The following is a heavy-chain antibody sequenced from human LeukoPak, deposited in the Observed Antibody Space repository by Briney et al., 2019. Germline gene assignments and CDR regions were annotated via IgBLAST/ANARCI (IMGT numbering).Heavy chain of an antibody. D-gene: IGHD3-3*01. V-gene: IGHV3-7*01. CDR1: GFTFSSYW. CDR3: ARSYYDFWSPGWFDP. CDR2: IKQDGSEK. Sequence: GGSLRLSCAASGFTFSSYWMSWVRQAPGKGLEWVANIKQDGSEKYYVDSVKGRFTISRDNAKNSLYLQMNSLRAEDTAVYYCARSYYDFWSPGWFDPWGRGTLVTVSS. J-gene: IGHJ5*02.